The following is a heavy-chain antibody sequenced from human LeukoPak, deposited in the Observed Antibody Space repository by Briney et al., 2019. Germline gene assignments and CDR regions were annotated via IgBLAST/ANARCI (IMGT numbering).Heavy chain of an antibody. CDR3: ARVILLQLAYDAFDI. Sequence: SETLSLTCTVSGYSISSGYYWGWLRQPPGKGLEWIGSIYHSGSTYYNPSLKSRVTISVDTSKNQFSLKLSSVTAADTAVYYCARVILLQLAYDAFDIWGQGTMVTVSS. CDR1: GYSISSGYY. J-gene: IGHJ3*02. CDR2: IYHSGST. D-gene: IGHD5-18*01. V-gene: IGHV4-38-2*02.